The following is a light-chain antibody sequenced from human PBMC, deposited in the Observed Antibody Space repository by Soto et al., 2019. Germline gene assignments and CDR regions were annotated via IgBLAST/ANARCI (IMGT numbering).Light chain of an antibody. J-gene: IGLJ1*01. CDR3: SSYTSTSTYV. CDR1: SSDVGGYNY. Sequence: QSALTQPPSVSGSPGQSITISCTGTSSDVGGYNYVSWYQQHPGKAPKLMIYDVTNRPSGISNRFSGSKSGNTASLTISGLQAEDEADYYCSSYTSTSTYVFGTGTKVT. CDR2: DVT. V-gene: IGLV2-14*01.